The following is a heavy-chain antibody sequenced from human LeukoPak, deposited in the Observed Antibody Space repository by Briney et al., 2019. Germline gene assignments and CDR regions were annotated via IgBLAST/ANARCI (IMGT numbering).Heavy chain of an antibody. Sequence: SETLSLTCSVSDGSINSYYWNWIRRPPGKGLEWIGYIYYNGNTNYSPSLKSRVTMSVDTSKNLFSLKVSSVTAADPAVYYCARGRSNYXGMDVWGQGTTVXVXS. CDR3: ARGRSNYXGMDV. CDR2: IYYNGNT. J-gene: IGHJ6*02. D-gene: IGHD1-26*01. V-gene: IGHV4-59*01. CDR1: DGSINSYY.